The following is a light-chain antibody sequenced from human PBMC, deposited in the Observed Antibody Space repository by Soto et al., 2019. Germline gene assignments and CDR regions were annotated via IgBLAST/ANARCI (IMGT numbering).Light chain of an antibody. CDR1: SANIGSNT. J-gene: IGLJ3*02. Sequence: QSVLTQPPSASGTPGQRVAISCSGSSANIGSNTVNWYQQLPGTAPKLLIHSNNQRPSGVPDRFSGSKSGTSASLAISGLQSEDEADYYCAAWHDSLNGWVYGGGTKLTVL. CDR3: AAWHDSLNGWV. V-gene: IGLV1-44*01. CDR2: SNN.